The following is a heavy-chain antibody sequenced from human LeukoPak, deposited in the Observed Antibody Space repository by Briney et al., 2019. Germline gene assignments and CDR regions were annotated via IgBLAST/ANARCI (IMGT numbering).Heavy chain of an antibody. Sequence: GGSLRLSCAASGFTFSSYAMHWVRQAPGKGLEWVAVISYDGSNKYYTDSVKGRFTISRDNSKNTLYLQMNSLRAEDTAVYYCARGGGIVVVPAAVWGQGTLVTVSS. CDR1: GFTFSSYA. D-gene: IGHD2-2*01. CDR3: ARGGGIVVVPAAV. J-gene: IGHJ4*02. V-gene: IGHV3-30-3*01. CDR2: ISYDGSNK.